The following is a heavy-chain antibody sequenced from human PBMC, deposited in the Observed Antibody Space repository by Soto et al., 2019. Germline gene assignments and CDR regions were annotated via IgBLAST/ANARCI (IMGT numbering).Heavy chain of an antibody. CDR1: GFTFAGYA. Sequence: PGGSLRLSCAASGFTFAGYAMTWVRQAPGKGLEWVSGISGSGGSTHYADSVKGRFTISRDNSKNTLYLQMNSLRAEDTALYYCSKGAWDFGFGWFGSWGQGSLVTGSS. CDR3: SKGAWDFGFGWFGS. V-gene: IGHV3-23*01. D-gene: IGHD3-10*01. J-gene: IGHJ5*01. CDR2: ISGSGGST.